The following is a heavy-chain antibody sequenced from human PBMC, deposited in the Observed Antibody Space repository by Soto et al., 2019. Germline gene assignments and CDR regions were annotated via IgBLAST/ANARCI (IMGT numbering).Heavy chain of an antibody. CDR3: QRNGAYSSYEF. J-gene: IGHJ4*02. Sequence: PGESLKISCKASGYSFPNAWIAWVRQMPGKGLEWMGIVYPGDSDTRYSPSFQGQVTISADKASNTAYLQWSSLRASDSAMYYCQRNGAYSSYEFGGQGTLVTVSS. D-gene: IGHD5-12*01. CDR2: VYPGDSDT. CDR1: GYSFPNAW. V-gene: IGHV5-51*01.